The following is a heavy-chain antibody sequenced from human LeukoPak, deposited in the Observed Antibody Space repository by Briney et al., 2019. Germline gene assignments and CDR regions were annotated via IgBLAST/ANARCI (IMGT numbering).Heavy chain of an antibody. D-gene: IGHD6-13*01. CDR3: ARALSIAAAGTGYYGMDV. CDR1: GGSISSYY. Sequence: SETLSLTCTVSGGSISSYYWSWIRQPAGKGLEWIGRIYSGGSTNYNPSLKSRVTISVDTSKDQFSLKLSSVTAADTAVYYCARALSIAAAGTGYYGMDVWGQGTTVTVSS. CDR2: IYSGGST. J-gene: IGHJ6*02. V-gene: IGHV4-4*07.